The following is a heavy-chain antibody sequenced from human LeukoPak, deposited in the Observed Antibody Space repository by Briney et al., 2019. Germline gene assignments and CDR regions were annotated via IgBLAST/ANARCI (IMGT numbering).Heavy chain of an antibody. CDR3: AKALPVRGVIIDY. D-gene: IGHD3-10*01. CDR2: ISGSGGST. Sequence: GGSLRLSCVASGFTFGKYWMSWVRQAPGKGLEWVSAISGSGGSTYYADSVKGRFTISRDNSKNTLYLQMNSLRAEDTAVYYCAKALPVRGVIIDYWGQGTLVTVSS. CDR1: GFTFGKYW. V-gene: IGHV3-23*01. J-gene: IGHJ4*02.